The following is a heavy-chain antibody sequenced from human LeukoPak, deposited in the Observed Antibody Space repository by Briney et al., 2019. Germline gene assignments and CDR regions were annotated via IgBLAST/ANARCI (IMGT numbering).Heavy chain of an antibody. CDR3: ARDSCGGDCYSNAFDI. CDR1: GYTFTGYY. J-gene: IGHJ3*02. V-gene: IGHV1-46*01. Sequence: GASVKVSCKASGYTFTGYYMHWVRQAPGQGLEWMGIINPSGGSTSYAQKFQGRVTMTRDMSTSTVYMELSSLRSEDTAVYYCARDSCGGDCYSNAFDIWGQGTMVTVSS. D-gene: IGHD2-21*02. CDR2: INPSGGST.